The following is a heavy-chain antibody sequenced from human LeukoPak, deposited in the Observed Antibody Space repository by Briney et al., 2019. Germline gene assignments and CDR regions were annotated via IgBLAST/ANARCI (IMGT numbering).Heavy chain of an antibody. V-gene: IGHV1-8*01. D-gene: IGHD3-22*01. J-gene: IGHJ4*02. CDR3: ARALRGVYYDSSGYSY. CDR2: MNPNSGNT. Sequence: ASVKDSCKASGYTFTSYYINWVRQATGQGLEWMGWMNPNSGNTGYVQKFHDRVTIPRNTPISKPYVELNGLRSEDTAVYYCARALRGVYYDSSGYSYWGQGTLVTVSS. CDR1: GYTFTSYY.